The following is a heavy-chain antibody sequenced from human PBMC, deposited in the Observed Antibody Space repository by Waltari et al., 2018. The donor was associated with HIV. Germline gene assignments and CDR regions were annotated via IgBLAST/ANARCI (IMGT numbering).Heavy chain of an antibody. D-gene: IGHD1-1*01. CDR1: GFTFSSNA. V-gene: IGHV3-23*04. CDR3: GKDIPTTGFDY. Sequence: EVQLVESGGGLVQPGGSLRVSCAASGFTFSSNAMTLFRQAPGKGLEWVATISGSGGSTFYADSVKGRFVISRDNSKNTLYLRLNDLKADDTAFYYCGKDIPTTGFDYWGQGTLVTVSS. CDR2: ISGSGGST. J-gene: IGHJ4*02.